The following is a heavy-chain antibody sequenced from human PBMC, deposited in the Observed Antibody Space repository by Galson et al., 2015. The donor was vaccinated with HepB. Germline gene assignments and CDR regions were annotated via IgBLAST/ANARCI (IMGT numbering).Heavy chain of an antibody. CDR1: GGSFSGYY. J-gene: IGHJ4*02. Sequence: SETLSLTCAVYGGSFSGYYWSWIRQPPGKGLEWIGEINHSGSTNYNPSLKSRVTISVDTSKNQFSLKLSSVTAADTAVYYCARGRLRFLEWLLWVPYYFDYWGQGTLVTVSS. CDR2: INHSGST. CDR3: ARGRLRFLEWLLWVPYYFDY. D-gene: IGHD3-3*01. V-gene: IGHV4-34*01.